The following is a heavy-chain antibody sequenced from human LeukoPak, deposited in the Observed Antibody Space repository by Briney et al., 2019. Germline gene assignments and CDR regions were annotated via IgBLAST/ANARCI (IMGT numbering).Heavy chain of an antibody. V-gene: IGHV1-18*01. J-gene: IGHJ5*02. CDR3: ARGPGAGTSSYRHWFDP. D-gene: IGHD6-13*01. CDR1: GYTFTSYG. CDR2: ISAYNGNT. Sequence: ASVKVSCKASGYTFTSYGISWVRQAPGQGLEWMGWISAYNGNTNYAQKLQGRVTMTTDTSTSTAYMELRSLRSDDTAVYYCARGPGAGTSSYRHWFDPWGPGTLVTVSS.